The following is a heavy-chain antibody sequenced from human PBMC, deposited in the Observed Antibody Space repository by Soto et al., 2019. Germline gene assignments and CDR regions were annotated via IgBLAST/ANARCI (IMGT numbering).Heavy chain of an antibody. D-gene: IGHD6-13*01. V-gene: IGHV4-4*02. J-gene: IGHJ4*02. CDR1: GGSISSSNW. CDR3: ARYHSCSWYRYFDY. Sequence: QVQLQESGPGLVKPSGTLSLTCAVSGGSISSSNWWSWVRQPPGKGLEWIGEIYHSGSTNYNPSLMNRVTISVDKSTNKFYLKLSSVTAADTDVYYCARYHSCSWYRYFDYWGQGTLVTVSS. CDR2: IYHSGST.